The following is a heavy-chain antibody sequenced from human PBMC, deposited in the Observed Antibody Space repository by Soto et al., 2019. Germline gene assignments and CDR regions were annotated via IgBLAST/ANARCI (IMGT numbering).Heavy chain of an antibody. CDR3: ARLGGYCSSTNCYRYYGMDV. CDR2: FYYSERT. V-gene: IGHV4-39*01. Sequence: SSETLSLTCTVSGGSISSGPYSWGWIRQPPGEGLEWIGTFYYSERTHYNPSLESRVTISVDTSKNQFSLKVSSVTVADTAVYYCARLGGYCSSTNCYRYYGMDVWGRGTTVTVSS. CDR1: GGSISSGPYS. D-gene: IGHD2-2*01. J-gene: IGHJ6*02.